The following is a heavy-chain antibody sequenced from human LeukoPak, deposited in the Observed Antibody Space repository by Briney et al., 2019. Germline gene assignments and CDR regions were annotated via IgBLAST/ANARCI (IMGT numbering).Heavy chain of an antibody. V-gene: IGHV3-23*01. CDR2: ISGSGGST. CDR1: GFTFSSYA. D-gene: IGHD6-13*01. J-gene: IGHJ4*02. CDR3: AKVGSSSWYGNFDY. Sequence: GGSLRLSCAASGFTFSSYAMSRVRQAPGKGLEWVSAISGSGGSTYYADSVKGRFTISRDNSKNTLYLQMNSLRAEDTAVYYCAKVGSSSWYGNFDYWGQGTLVTVSS.